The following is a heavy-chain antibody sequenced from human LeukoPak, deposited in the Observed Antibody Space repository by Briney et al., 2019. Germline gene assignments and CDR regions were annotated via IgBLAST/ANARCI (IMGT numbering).Heavy chain of an antibody. V-gene: IGHV3-30*14. J-gene: IGHJ4*02. Sequence: PGGSLRLSCAASAFTFSSFAMHWVRQAPGKGLEWMAVISYTGSEKYYADSVKGRFTISRHNSKNTLYLQMNSLRLEDTAVYYCARSSGGLPDFWGQGTLVTVSS. CDR3: ARSSGGLPDF. D-gene: IGHD1-26*01. CDR2: ISYTGSEK. CDR1: AFTFSSFA.